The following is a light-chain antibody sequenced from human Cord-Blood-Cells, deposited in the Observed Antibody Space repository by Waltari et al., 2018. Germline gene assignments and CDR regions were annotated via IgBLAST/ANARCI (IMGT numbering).Light chain of an antibody. CDR3: QQYNSYSYT. Sequence: DIQMTQSPSTLSASVGDRVTITCRASQSISSWLVWYQQKPGKAPTLLIYKASSLESGVPSRFSGSGSGTEFTLTISSLQPDDFATYYCQQYNSYSYTFGQGTKLEIK. J-gene: IGKJ2*01. V-gene: IGKV1-5*03. CDR2: KAS. CDR1: QSISSW.